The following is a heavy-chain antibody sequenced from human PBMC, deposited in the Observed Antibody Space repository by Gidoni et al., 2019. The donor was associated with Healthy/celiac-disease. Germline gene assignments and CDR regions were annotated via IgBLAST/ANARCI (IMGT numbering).Heavy chain of an antibody. D-gene: IGHD6-13*01. Sequence: QVQLVQSGAEVKKPGSSVKVSCTASGGTFSSYTISWVRQAHGQGLEWMGMIIPILGIANYAQKFQGRVTITAYKSTSTADMELSSLRSEDTAVYYCARDGVAAAGTGWFDPWGQGTLVTVSS. V-gene: IGHV1-69*08. CDR1: GGTFSSYT. CDR2: IIPILGIA. J-gene: IGHJ5*02. CDR3: ARDGVAAAGTGWFDP.